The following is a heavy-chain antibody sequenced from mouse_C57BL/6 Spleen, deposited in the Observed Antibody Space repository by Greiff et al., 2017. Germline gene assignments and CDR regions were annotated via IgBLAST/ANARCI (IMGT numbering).Heavy chain of an antibody. CDR3: ARSYYGSSHWYFDV. CDR2: ISSGSSTI. Sequence: VESGGGLVKRGGSLKLSCAASGFTFSDYRMHWVRQAPEKGLEWVAYISSGSSTIYYADTVKGRFTISRDNAKNTLFLQMTSLRSEDTAMYYCARSYYGSSHWYFDVWGTGTTVTVSS. V-gene: IGHV5-17*01. CDR1: GFTFSDYR. J-gene: IGHJ1*03. D-gene: IGHD1-1*01.